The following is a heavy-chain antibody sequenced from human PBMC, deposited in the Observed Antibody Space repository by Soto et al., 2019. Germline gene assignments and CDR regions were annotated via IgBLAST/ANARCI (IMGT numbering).Heavy chain of an antibody. J-gene: IGHJ6*03. CDR3: AKDGVAARPHVAWYYYYMDV. Sequence: GGSLRLSCAASGFTFSSYAMSWVRQAPGKGLEWVSAISGSGGSTYYADSVKGRFTISRVNSKNTLYLQMNSLRAEDTAVYYCAKDGVAARPHVAWYYYYMDVWGKGTTVTVSS. D-gene: IGHD6-6*01. CDR2: ISGSGGST. CDR1: GFTFSSYA. V-gene: IGHV3-23*01.